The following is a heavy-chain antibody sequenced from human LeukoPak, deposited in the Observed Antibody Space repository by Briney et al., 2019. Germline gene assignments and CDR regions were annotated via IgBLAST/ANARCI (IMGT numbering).Heavy chain of an antibody. CDR1: GFTFSKYG. Sequence: GGSLRLSCAASGFTFSKYGMSWVRQAPGKGLEWVSVISGSGGTTYYADSVKGRFTISRDNAKNSLYLQMNSLRAEDTAVYYCARGSGDYVGYFDYWGQGTLVTVSS. D-gene: IGHD4-17*01. V-gene: IGHV3-21*01. CDR3: ARGSGDYVGYFDY. J-gene: IGHJ4*02. CDR2: ISGSGGTT.